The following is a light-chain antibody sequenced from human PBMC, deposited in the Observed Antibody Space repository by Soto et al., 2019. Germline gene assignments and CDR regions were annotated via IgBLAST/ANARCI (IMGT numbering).Light chain of an antibody. V-gene: IGKV1-17*01. CDR2: AAS. CDR1: QGIRND. CDR3: RQHNSYPDT. Sequence: DIQMTQSPSSLSASVGDRVTITCRASQGIRNDLGWYQQKPGKAPKRLIYAASSLQSGVPSRFSRGRSRTEFPLTIVGLQPEDFATYYCRQHNSYPDTFGQGTKLEIK. J-gene: IGKJ2*01.